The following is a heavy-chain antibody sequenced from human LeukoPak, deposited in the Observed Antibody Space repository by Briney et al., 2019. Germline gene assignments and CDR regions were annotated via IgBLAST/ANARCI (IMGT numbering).Heavy chain of an antibody. D-gene: IGHD4-17*01. CDR1: GGTFSSYA. CDR2: IIPIFDTA. CDR3: ARETNDYGDHVRAFDI. J-gene: IGHJ3*02. V-gene: IGHV1-69*06. Sequence: SVKVSCKASGGTFSSYAISWVRHAPGQGLEWMGGIIPIFDTANYAQKFQGRVTITADKSTSTAYMELSSLRSEDTAVYYCARETNDYGDHVRAFDIWGQGTMVTVSS.